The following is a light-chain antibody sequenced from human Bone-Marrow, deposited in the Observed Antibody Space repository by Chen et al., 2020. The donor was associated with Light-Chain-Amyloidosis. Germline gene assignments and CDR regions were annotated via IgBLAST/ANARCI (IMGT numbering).Light chain of an antibody. J-gene: IGKJ1*01. Sequence: EIVLTQSPDTLSLSPGERATLSCRASQSVRSNYLAWYKQKPGQAPRLLMYGASSRATGIPDRFSGSGSGTNCNLTISRLEPEDFVLYYCQQYGSAPWTFGQGTKVEIK. CDR2: GAS. V-gene: IGKV3-20*01. CDR3: QQYGSAPWT. CDR1: QSVRSNY.